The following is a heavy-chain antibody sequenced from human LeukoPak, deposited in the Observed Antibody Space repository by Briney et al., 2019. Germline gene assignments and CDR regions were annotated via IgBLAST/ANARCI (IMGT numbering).Heavy chain of an antibody. Sequence: GGSLRLSCAAPGFTFSDYYMSWIRQAPGKGLEWVTYISSSGSTIYYADSVKGRFTISRDNAKNSLYLQMNSLRAEDTAVYYCARSPYYYGSGMVDVWGQGTTVTVSS. D-gene: IGHD3-10*01. J-gene: IGHJ6*02. V-gene: IGHV3-11*01. CDR3: ARSPYYYGSGMVDV. CDR1: GFTFSDYY. CDR2: ISSSGSTI.